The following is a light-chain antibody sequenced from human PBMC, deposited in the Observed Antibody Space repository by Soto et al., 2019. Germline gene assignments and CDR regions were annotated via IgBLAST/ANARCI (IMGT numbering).Light chain of an antibody. CDR2: GAS. CDR1: QSISKDH. V-gene: IGKV3-20*01. J-gene: IGKJ5*01. Sequence: EIVLTQSPGPLSLSPGERVTLFCRASQSISKDHLAWYQQKSGQPPRLLIYGASNRETGIPDRFSGSGAGTDFTLTISSLQPEDFATDYCQQANSYPFTFGQGTRLEIK. CDR3: QQANSYPFT.